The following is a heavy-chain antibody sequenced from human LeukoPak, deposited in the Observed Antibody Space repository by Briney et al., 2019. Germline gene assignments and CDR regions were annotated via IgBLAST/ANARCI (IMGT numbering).Heavy chain of an antibody. J-gene: IGHJ6*03. CDR1: GGSISSGDYY. CDR3: ARDAFRSGREPYYYYMDV. CDR2: IYYSGST. Sequence: NPSETLSLTCTVSGGSISSGDYYWSWIRQPPGKGLEWIGYIYYSGSTYYNPSLKSRVTISVDTSKNQFSLKLSAVTAADTAVYYCARDAFRSGREPYYYYMDVWGKGTTVTVSS. V-gene: IGHV4-30-4*08. D-gene: IGHD3-3*01.